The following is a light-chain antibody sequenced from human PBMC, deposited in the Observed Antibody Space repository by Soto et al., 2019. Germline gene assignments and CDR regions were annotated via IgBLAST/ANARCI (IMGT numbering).Light chain of an antibody. CDR3: QTWGTGIRV. CDR1: NSDVGRYNF. V-gene: IGLV2-11*01. J-gene: IGLJ3*02. Sequence: QSALTQPRSVSGSPGQSVTISCTGTNSDVGRYNFVSWYQQLPGKAPKLLISAVSQRPSGVPDRFSGSKSGNTASLTISGLQADDEADYYCQTWGTGIRVFGGGTKLTVL. CDR2: AVS.